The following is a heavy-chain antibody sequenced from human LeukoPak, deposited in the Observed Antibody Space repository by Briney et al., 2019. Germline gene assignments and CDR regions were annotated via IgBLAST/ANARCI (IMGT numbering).Heavy chain of an antibody. Sequence: GGSLRLSCAASGFTFSSYGMHWVRQAPGKGLEWVAVIWYGGSNKYYADSVKGRFTISRDNSKNTLYLQMNSLRAEDTAVYYCAKDDGAARGLDYWGQGTLVTVSS. J-gene: IGHJ4*02. D-gene: IGHD6-6*01. CDR1: GFTFSSYG. CDR3: AKDDGAARGLDY. CDR2: IWYGGSNK. V-gene: IGHV3-30*02.